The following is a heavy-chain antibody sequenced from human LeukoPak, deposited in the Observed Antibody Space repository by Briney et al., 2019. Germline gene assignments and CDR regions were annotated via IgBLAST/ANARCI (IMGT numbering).Heavy chain of an antibody. CDR1: GFTFNSYS. Sequence: GGSLRLSCAASGFTFNSYSMNWVRQAPGKGLEWVSYISSSGFTIYYADSVKGRFTISRDNAKNSLYLQMNSLRAEDTAAFYCARDIAVATGYYYHYGMDVWGQGTTITVSS. V-gene: IGHV3-48*01. CDR2: ISSSGFTI. J-gene: IGHJ6*02. CDR3: ARDIAVATGYYYHYGMDV. D-gene: IGHD6-19*01.